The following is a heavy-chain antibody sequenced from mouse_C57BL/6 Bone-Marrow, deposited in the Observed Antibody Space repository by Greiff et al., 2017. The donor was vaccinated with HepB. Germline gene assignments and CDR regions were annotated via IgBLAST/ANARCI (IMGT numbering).Heavy chain of an antibody. Sequence: EVKLMESGGGLVKPGGSLKLSCAASGFTFSSYTMSWVRQTPEKRLEWVATISGGGGNTYYPDSVKGRFTISRDNAKNTLYLQMSSLRSEDTALYYCARHRSSCGYFDVWGTGTTVTVSS. D-gene: IGHD1-1*01. CDR2: ISGGGGNT. CDR3: ARHRSSCGYFDV. V-gene: IGHV5-9*01. CDR1: GFTFSSYT. J-gene: IGHJ1*03.